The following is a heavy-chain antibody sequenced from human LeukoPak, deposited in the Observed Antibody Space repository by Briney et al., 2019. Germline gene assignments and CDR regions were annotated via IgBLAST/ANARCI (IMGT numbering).Heavy chain of an antibody. CDR1: GGSISSSSYY. CDR3: ARGVGIYDILTGYYKGPNWFDP. CDR2: IYYSGST. Sequence: PSETLSLTCTVSGGSISSSSYYWGWIRQPPGKGLEWIGSIYYSGSTYYNPSLKSRVTISVDTSKNQFSLKLSSVTAADTAVYYCARGVGIYDILTGYYKGPNWFDPWGQGTLVTVSS. D-gene: IGHD3-9*01. V-gene: IGHV4-39*07. J-gene: IGHJ5*02.